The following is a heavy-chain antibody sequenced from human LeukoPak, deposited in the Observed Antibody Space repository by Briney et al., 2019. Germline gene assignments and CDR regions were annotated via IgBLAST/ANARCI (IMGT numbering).Heavy chain of an antibody. CDR3: ARGSLPDYYDSSGYEAANNWFDP. J-gene: IGHJ5*02. CDR2: INHSGST. D-gene: IGHD3-22*01. CDR1: GGSFSGYY. V-gene: IGHV4-34*01. Sequence: SETLSLTCGVYGGSFSGYYWSWIRQPPGKGLEWIGEINHSGSTNYNPSLKSRVTISVDTSKNQFSLKLSSVTAADTAVYYCARGSLPDYYDSSGYEAANNWFDPWGQGTLVTVSS.